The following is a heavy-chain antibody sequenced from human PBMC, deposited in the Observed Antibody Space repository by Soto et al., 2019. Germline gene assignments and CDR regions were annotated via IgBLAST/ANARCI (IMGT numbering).Heavy chain of an antibody. CDR2: IYYSGST. D-gene: IGHD5-18*01. CDR1: GGSISSGGYY. J-gene: IGHJ4*02. Sequence: SETLSLTCTVSGGSISSGGYYWIWIRQHPGKGLEWIGYIYYSGSTYYNPSLKSRVTMSVDTSRNQFSLKLDSVTAADTAVYYCARGLDPAKTGYWGQGTLVTVSS. CDR3: ARGLDPAKTGY. V-gene: IGHV4-31*03.